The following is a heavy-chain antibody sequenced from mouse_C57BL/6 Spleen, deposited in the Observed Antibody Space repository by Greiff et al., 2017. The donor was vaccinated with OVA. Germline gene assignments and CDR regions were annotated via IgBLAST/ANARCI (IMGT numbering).Heavy chain of an antibody. CDR2: IHPNNGGT. Sequence: EVQLQQSGPELVKPGASVKLSCKASGYTFTDYYMNWVKQSHGKSLEWIGVIHPNNGGTNYNQKFKGKATLTVDKSSSTADMELSSLTSEDSAVYYCARTGDNECFDYWGQGTTLTVSS. V-gene: IGHV1-26*01. CDR3: ARTGDNECFDY. CDR1: GYTFTDYY. J-gene: IGHJ2*01. D-gene: IGHD2-13*01.